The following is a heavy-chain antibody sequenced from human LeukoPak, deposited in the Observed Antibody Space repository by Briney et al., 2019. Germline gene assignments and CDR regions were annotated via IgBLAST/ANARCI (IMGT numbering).Heavy chain of an antibody. Sequence: SETLSLTCAVYGGSFSGYYWSWIRQPPGKGLEWIGEINHSGSTNYNPPLKSRVTISVDTSKNQFSLKLSSVTAADTAVYYCASSISLRVWSGYSNWFDPWGQGTLVTVSS. V-gene: IGHV4-34*01. CDR3: ASSISLRVWSGYSNWFDP. CDR2: INHSGST. CDR1: GGSFSGYY. J-gene: IGHJ5*02. D-gene: IGHD3-3*01.